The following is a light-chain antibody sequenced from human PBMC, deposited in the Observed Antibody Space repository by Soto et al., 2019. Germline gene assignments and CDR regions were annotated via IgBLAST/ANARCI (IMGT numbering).Light chain of an antibody. Sequence: VVMTQSPLSLAVTLGQTASISCRSSQSLVSSDGLTYFNWFHQRPGQSPRRLIYKVSNRDSGVPDRFTSSGSGTDFTLTISRVEAEDVGIYYCMQGSHWATFGQGTKLEIK. CDR2: KVS. J-gene: IGKJ2*01. CDR3: MQGSHWAT. V-gene: IGKV2-30*01. CDR1: QSLVSSDGLTY.